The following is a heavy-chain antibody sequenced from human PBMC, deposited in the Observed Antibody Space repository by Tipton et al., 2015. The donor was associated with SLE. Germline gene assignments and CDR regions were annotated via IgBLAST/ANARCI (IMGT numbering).Heavy chain of an antibody. Sequence: TLSLTCTVSGGSISSHYWGWIRQPPGEGLEWIGALYHSGSTYYNPSLRGRVAISLDTTKNQFSLNLRSVTAADTAVYFCARFLEWTGGDFWGRGMLVTVSS. V-gene: IGHV4-59*04. CDR3: ARFLEWTGGDF. CDR1: GGSISSHY. CDR2: LYHSGST. D-gene: IGHD3-3*01. J-gene: IGHJ4*02.